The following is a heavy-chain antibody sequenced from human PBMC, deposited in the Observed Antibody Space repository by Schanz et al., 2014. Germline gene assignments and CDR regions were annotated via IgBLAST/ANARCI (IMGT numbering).Heavy chain of an antibody. CDR3: AKGFGGYDLVLDY. CDR1: GFTVSSNY. V-gene: IGHV3-66*03. J-gene: IGHJ4*02. D-gene: IGHD5-12*01. CDR2: VYMSAAST. Sequence: EVQLVESGGGLIQPGGSLRLSCAVSGFTVSSNYMSWVRQAPGKGLEWVSTVYMSAASTRYADSVKGRFIISRDNSKNTLSLQMNSLRAEDTAVYYCAKGFGGYDLVLDYWGQGTRVTVS.